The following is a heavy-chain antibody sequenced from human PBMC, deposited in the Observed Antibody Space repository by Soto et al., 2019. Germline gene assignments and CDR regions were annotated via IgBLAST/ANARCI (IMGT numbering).Heavy chain of an antibody. J-gene: IGHJ4*02. CDR1: GGSMSSFY. Sequence: SDRLSLTCGVSGGSMSSFYWNWIRQPPGRGLEWIGSFYYSGPTNYNPSLSSQVTISVDTSKNQFSLQLTSVTAADTAVYFCARGMSGYYFDSSGYPNPGPFDYWGQGALVTVSS. CDR3: ARGMSGYYFDSSGYPNPGPFDY. D-gene: IGHD3-22*01. CDR2: FYYSGPT. V-gene: IGHV4-59*07.